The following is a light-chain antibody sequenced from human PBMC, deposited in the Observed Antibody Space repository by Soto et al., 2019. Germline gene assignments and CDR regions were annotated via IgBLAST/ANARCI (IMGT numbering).Light chain of an antibody. Sequence: ENVLTQSPATLSLSPGEGATLSCRASESVGSDLAWYQQKPGQPPRLIIYDVSGRATGVPARFSGSGSGTDFSLTISSLEPEDFAVYYCQQRDSWPLTFGGGTKVEIK. CDR2: DVS. CDR3: QQRDSWPLT. J-gene: IGKJ4*01. CDR1: ESVGSD. V-gene: IGKV3-11*01.